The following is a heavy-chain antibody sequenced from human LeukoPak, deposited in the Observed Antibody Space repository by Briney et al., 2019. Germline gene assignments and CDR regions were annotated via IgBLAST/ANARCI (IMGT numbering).Heavy chain of an antibody. CDR2: ISGSGGST. J-gene: IGHJ4*02. CDR3: ARAKDGTNILDY. D-gene: IGHD5-24*01. Sequence: GGSLRLSCAASGFTFSSYAMSWVRQAPGKGLERVSAISGSGGSTYYADSVKGRFTISRDNSKNTLYLQMNSLRAEDTAVYYCARAKDGTNILDYWGQGTLVTVSS. CDR1: GFTFSSYA. V-gene: IGHV3-23*01.